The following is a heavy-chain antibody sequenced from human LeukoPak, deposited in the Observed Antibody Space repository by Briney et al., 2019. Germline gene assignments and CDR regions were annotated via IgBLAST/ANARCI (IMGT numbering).Heavy chain of an antibody. V-gene: IGHV4-34*01. D-gene: IGHD3-10*01. CDR1: GGSFSDYY. Sequence: SETLSLTCAVYGGSFSDYYWSWIRQPPGKGLEWIGEINHSGSTTNYNPSLKNRVTISVDTSKKQFSLKLSSVAAADTAVYYCARRRWGYGSGSYDYWGQGTLVTVSS. CDR2: INHSGSTT. CDR3: ARRRWGYGSGSYDY. J-gene: IGHJ4*02.